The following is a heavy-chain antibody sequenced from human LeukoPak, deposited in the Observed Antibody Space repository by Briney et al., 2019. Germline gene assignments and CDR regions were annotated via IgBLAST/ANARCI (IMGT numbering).Heavy chain of an antibody. J-gene: IGHJ4*02. V-gene: IGHV3-11*01. Sequence: KPGGSLRLSCAASGFTFSDYYMSWIRQAPGKGLEWVSYIRSSGSARNYADSVKGRFTISRDNAKNSLYLQMDSLRPDDTAVYYCARGPPNGYYFDYWAQGPLVTVPS. CDR2: IRSSGSAR. CDR1: GFTFSDYY. CDR3: ARGPPNGYYFDY.